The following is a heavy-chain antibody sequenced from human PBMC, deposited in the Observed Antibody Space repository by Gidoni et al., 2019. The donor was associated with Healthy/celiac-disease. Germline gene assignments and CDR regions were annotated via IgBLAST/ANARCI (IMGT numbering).Heavy chain of an antibody. Sequence: QVQLQESGPGLVKPSQTLSLTCTVSGGSISSGGYYWSWIRQHPGKGLEWIGYIYYSGSTYYNPSLKSRVTISVDTSKNQVSLKLSSVTAADTAVYYCARERGGYGDQPSLDYWGQGTLVTVSS. V-gene: IGHV4-31*03. CDR3: ARERGGYGDQPSLDY. D-gene: IGHD4-17*01. J-gene: IGHJ4*02. CDR1: GGSISSGGYY. CDR2: IYYSGST.